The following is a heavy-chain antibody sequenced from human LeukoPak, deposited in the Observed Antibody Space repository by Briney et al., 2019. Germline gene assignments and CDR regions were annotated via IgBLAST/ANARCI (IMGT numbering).Heavy chain of an antibody. V-gene: IGHV3-23*01. Sequence: GGSLRLSCAASGFTFSSYAMSWVRQAPGKGLEWVSAISGSGGSTYYADSVKGRFTISRDNSKNALYLQMNSLRAEDTAVYYCARDQSDGYNSDYWGQGTLVTVSS. D-gene: IGHD5-24*01. J-gene: IGHJ4*02. CDR2: ISGSGGST. CDR3: ARDQSDGYNSDY. CDR1: GFTFSSYA.